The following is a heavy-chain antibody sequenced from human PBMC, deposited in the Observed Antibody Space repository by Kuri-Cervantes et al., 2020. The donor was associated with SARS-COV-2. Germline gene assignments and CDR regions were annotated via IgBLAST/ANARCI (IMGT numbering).Heavy chain of an antibody. D-gene: IGHD3-10*01. CDR2: ISYDGSNK. Sequence: GESLKISCAASGFTFSSYAMHWVRQAPGKGLEWVAVISYDGSNKYYADSVKGRFTISRDNSKNTLYLQMNSLRAEDTAVYYCARGRITMVRGVTKSNWFDPWGQGTLVTVSS. J-gene: IGHJ5*02. V-gene: IGHV3-30*04. CDR3: ARGRITMVRGVTKSNWFDP. CDR1: GFTFSSYA.